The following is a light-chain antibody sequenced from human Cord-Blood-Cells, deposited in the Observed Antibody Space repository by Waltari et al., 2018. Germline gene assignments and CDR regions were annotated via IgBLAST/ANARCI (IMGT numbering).Light chain of an antibody. Sequence: DIQMTQSPSSLSASVGDRVTITCRASQSISSYLNWYQQKPGKAPKLLIYAASSLQSGVPSRFSGSGSGTDLTLTIRSLQPEDFATYYCQQSYSTPRTFGQGTKLRSN. CDR2: AAS. J-gene: IGKJ2*01. CDR3: QQSYSTPRT. V-gene: IGKV1-39*01. CDR1: QSISSY.